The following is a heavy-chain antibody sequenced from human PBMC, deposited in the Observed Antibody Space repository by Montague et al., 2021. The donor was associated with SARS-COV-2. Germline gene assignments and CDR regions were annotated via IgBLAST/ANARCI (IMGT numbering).Heavy chain of an antibody. J-gene: IGHJ5*02. Sequence: SLRLSCAASGFTFISYAMHWVRQAPGKGLDWLALIPYDGSNKYYADSLQGRFTISRDNSKNTLYLQMNSLRAEDTAVYYCARDSGSSFDPWGQGTLVTVSS. V-gene: IGHV3-30*04. CDR1: GFTFISYA. CDR3: ARDSGSSFDP. D-gene: IGHD1-26*01. CDR2: IPYDGSNK.